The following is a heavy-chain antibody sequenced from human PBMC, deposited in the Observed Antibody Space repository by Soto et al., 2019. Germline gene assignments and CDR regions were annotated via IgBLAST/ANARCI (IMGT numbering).Heavy chain of an antibody. CDR3: AKEGTTSSYNWFDP. CDR1: GFTFSNYA. V-gene: IGHV3-23*01. CDR2: LSDGGGST. Sequence: GGSLRLSCAASGFTFSNYAMSWVRQAPGKGLEWVSGLSDGGGSTFYADSVKGRFTISRDNAKNTLYLQMSSLRAEDTAVYYCAKEGTTSSYNWFDPWGQGTLVTVSS. J-gene: IGHJ5*02. D-gene: IGHD2-2*01.